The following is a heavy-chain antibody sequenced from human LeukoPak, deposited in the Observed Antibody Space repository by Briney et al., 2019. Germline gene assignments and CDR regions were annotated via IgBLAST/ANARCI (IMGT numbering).Heavy chain of an antibody. CDR3: ARGFPPGSGSRGSHAFDV. CDR2: INYGVNP. Sequence: SETLSLTCAVSEMSFSAYYWNWIRHSPGRGVEWIGEINYGVNPKSTPSLEGRGTILIDPSKNQFSLKLTSVTAADTAVYYCARGFPPGSGSRGSHAFDVWGQGTMVTVSS. D-gene: IGHD3-10*01. CDR1: EMSFSAYY. V-gene: IGHV4-34*01. J-gene: IGHJ3*01.